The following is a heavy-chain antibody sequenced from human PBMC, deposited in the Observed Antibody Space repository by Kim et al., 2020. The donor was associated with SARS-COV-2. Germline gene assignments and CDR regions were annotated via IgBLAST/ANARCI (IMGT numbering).Heavy chain of an antibody. D-gene: IGHD3-3*01. CDR1: GYTLTELS. CDR2: FDPEDGET. Sequence: ASVKVSCKVSGYTLTELSMHWVRQAPGKGLEWMGGFDPEDGETIYAQKFQGRVTMTEDTSTDTAYMELSSLRPEDTAVYYCATGSITIFGVVPRYGMDVWGQGTTVTVSS. V-gene: IGHV1-24*01. J-gene: IGHJ6*02. CDR3: ATGSITIFGVVPRYGMDV.